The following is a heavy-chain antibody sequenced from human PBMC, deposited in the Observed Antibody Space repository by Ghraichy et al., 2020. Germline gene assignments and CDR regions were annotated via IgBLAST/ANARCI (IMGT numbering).Heavy chain of an antibody. Sequence: GGSLRLSCAASGFTFSNHGMHWVRQAPGKGLEWVAYIRYDGSVKNYADSVKGRFTISRDNSKNMLYLQMNSLRAEDTAVFYCAKRGSCATTGCFDIDWYFDLWGRGTLVTVSS. D-gene: IGHD2-2*01. J-gene: IGHJ2*01. CDR2: IRYDGSVK. CDR1: GFTFSNHG. CDR3: AKRGSCATTGCFDIDWYFDL. V-gene: IGHV3-30*02.